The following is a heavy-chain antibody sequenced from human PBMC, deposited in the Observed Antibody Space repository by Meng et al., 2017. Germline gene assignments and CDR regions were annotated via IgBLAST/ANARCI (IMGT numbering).Heavy chain of an antibody. J-gene: IGHJ5*02. D-gene: IGHD3-10*01. V-gene: IGHV1-69*06. CDR2: IIPIFGTA. Sequence: GPLVQSWAEVKKPGSSVKGACKASGGTFSSYAIRWVRQAPGQGLEWMGGIIPIFGTANYAQKFQGRVTITADKSTSTAYMELSSLRSEDTAVYYCASLTGWFDPWGQGTLVTVSS. CDR1: GGTFSSYA. CDR3: ASLTGWFDP.